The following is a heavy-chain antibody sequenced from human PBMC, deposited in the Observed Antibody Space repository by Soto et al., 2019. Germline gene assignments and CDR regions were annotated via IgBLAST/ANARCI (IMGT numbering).Heavy chain of an antibody. V-gene: IGHV4-39*01. J-gene: IGHJ5*02. Sequence: SETLSLTCTVSGGSISSSSYYWGWIRQPPGEGLEWIGSIYYSGSTYYNPSLKSRVTISVDTSKNQFSLKLSSVTAADTAAYYCARNFRAERNWFDPWGQGTLVTVSS. D-gene: IGHD1-1*01. CDR1: GGSISSSSYY. CDR3: ARNFRAERNWFDP. CDR2: IYYSGST.